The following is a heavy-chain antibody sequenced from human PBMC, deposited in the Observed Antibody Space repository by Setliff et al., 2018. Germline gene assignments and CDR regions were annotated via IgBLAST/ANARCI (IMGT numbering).Heavy chain of an antibody. CDR1: GGSISSSNFY. D-gene: IGHD6-19*01. V-gene: IGHV4-39*01. Sequence: SETLSLTCSVSGGSISSSNFYWVWIRQPPGKGLEWIGSIYYGGTTHYNPSLKSRVTISVDTSKNQFSLNLSSVTAADTAVYYCATQGAYSSGPGYFQHWGQGTLVTVSS. CDR2: IYYGGTT. CDR3: ATQGAYSSGPGYFQH. J-gene: IGHJ1*01.